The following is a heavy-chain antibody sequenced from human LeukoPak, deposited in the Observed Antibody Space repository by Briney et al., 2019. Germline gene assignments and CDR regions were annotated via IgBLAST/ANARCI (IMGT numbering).Heavy chain of an antibody. CDR3: ARESTYGDYEGIDY. J-gene: IGHJ4*02. CDR2: IYSGGST. Sequence: PGGSLRLSCAASGFTVSSNYMSWVRQAPGKGLEWVSVIYSGGSTYYADSVKGRFTISSDNSKNTLYLQMNSLRAEDTAVYYCARESTYGDYEGIDYWGQGTLVTVSS. D-gene: IGHD4-17*01. CDR1: GFTVSSNY. V-gene: IGHV3-53*01.